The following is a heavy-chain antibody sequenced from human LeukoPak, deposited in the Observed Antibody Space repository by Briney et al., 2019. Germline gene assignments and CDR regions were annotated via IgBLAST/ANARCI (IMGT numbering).Heavy chain of an antibody. D-gene: IGHD6-6*01. J-gene: IGHJ4*02. V-gene: IGHV3-74*01. Sequence: GGSLRLSCAASGFTFWMHWVRQAPGKGLVWVSRINSDGSRTTYADSVKGRFTISRDNAKNTLYLQMNSLRAEDTAVYYCARDGYSSSFYFDYWGQGTLVTVSP. CDR1: GFTFW. CDR3: ARDGYSSSFYFDY. CDR2: INSDGSRT.